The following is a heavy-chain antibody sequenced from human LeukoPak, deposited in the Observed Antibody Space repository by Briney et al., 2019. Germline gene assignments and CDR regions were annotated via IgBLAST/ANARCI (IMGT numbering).Heavy chain of an antibody. V-gene: IGHV3-23*01. CDR1: GFTFSSYA. D-gene: IGHD3-22*01. CDR2: ISGTGGTI. CDR3: ATGRGSGFQLR. J-gene: IGHJ4*02. Sequence: GSLRLSCAASGFTFSSYAMRWVRQAPGKGLEWVSAISGTGGTIYYADSVKGRFTISRDNSKNTLYLQMSSLRAEDTAVYYCATGRGSGFQLRWGQGTLVTVSS.